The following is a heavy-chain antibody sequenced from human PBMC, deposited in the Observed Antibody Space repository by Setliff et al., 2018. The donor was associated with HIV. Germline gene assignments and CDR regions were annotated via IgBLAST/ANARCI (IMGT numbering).Heavy chain of an antibody. V-gene: IGHV4-4*02. CDR1: GGSISSSNW. Sequence: PSETLSLTCAVSGGSISSSNWWNWVRQAPGKGLEWIGEIYHSGSTNYNPSLKSRVTISVDKSKNQFSLNLSSVTAADTAVYYCASRNLEMATITSYFDYWGQGTLSPSPQ. CDR2: IYHSGST. D-gene: IGHD5-12*01. CDR3: ASRNLEMATITSYFDY. J-gene: IGHJ4*02.